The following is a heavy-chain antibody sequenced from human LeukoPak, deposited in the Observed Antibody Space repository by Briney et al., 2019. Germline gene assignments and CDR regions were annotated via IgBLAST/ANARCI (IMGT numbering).Heavy chain of an antibody. D-gene: IGHD3-3*02. J-gene: IGHJ6*03. V-gene: IGHV3-73*01. Sequence: GGSLRLSCTASGFTFGDYAMDWFRQAPGKGLEWVGRIRSKANSYATAYAASVKGRFTISRDDSKNTAYLQMNSLKTEDTAVYYCTRHSPTNLSPDYYYYYMDVWGKGTTVTVSS. CDR3: TRHSPTNLSPDYYYYYMDV. CDR2: IRSKANSYAT. CDR1: GFTFGDYA.